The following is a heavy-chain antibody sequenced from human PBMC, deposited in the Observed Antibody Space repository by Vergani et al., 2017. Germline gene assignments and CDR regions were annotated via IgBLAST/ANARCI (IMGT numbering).Heavy chain of an antibody. D-gene: IGHD3-16*01. Sequence: EVQLLESGGGLVQPGGSLRLSCAASGFTFSTYAMTWVLQAPGKGLEWVSTISSDGGSTYYADSVKGRFTISRDNSKNTLSLQMNSLTAEDTAIYFCVKDNDYDADGPFDLWGRGTLVTVSS. CDR3: VKDNDYDADGPFDL. J-gene: IGHJ2*01. CDR1: GFTFSTYA. CDR2: ISSDGGST. V-gene: IGHV3-23*01.